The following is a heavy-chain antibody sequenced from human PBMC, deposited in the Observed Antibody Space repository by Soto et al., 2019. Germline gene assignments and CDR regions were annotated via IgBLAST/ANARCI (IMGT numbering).Heavy chain of an antibody. Sequence: QVQLVQSGAEVKKPGASVKVSCKASGYTFTSYHISWVRQAPGQGLEWMGWISAYNGNTNYAQTLQGRVTMTTDTATSTAYMDLRSLRSDDTAVYCRPSVAPPSDYWGQGTLVTVSS. CDR2: ISAYNGNT. CDR1: GYTFTSYH. CDR3: PSVAPPSDY. D-gene: IGHD2-21*01. J-gene: IGHJ4*02. V-gene: IGHV1-18*01.